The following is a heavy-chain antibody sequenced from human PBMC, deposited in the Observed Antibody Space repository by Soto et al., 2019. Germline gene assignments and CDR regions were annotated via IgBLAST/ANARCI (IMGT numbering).Heavy chain of an antibody. V-gene: IGHV4-30-4*01. CDR1: GGSISSGDYY. J-gene: IGHJ5*02. D-gene: IGHD3-9*01. CDR2: IYYSGST. Sequence: LSLTCTVSGGSISSGDYYWSWIRQPPGKGLEWIGYIYYSGSTYYNPSLKSRVTISVDTSKNQFSLKLSSVTAADTAVYYCARARSLLRSFDWAHWFDPWGQGTLVTVSS. CDR3: ARARSLLRSFDWAHWFDP.